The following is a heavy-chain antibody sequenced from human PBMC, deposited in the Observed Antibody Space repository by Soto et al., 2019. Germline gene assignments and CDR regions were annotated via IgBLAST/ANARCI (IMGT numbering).Heavy chain of an antibody. J-gene: IGHJ4*02. V-gene: IGHV4-59*08. CDR3: ARHGTPYGDSKIGY. CDR1: GGSISSYY. CDR2: IYYSGST. Sequence: PSETLSLTCTVSGGSISSYYWSWIRQPPGKGLEWIGYIYYSGSTNYNPSLKSRVTISVDTSKNQFSLKLSSVTAADTAVYYCARHGTPYGDSKIGYWGQGTLVTVSS. D-gene: IGHD4-17*01.